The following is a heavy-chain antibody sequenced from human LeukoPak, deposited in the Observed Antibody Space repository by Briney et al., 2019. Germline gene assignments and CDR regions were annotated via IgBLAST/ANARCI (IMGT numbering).Heavy chain of an antibody. Sequence: PSKTLSLTCTVSGGSISTYYWSWIRQPPGKGLEWIGYIYYSGSTNYNPSLKSRVTISVDTFKNQFSLKLSSVTAADTAVYYCARDLHGEKDYWGQGTLVTVSS. V-gene: IGHV4-59*01. CDR2: IYYSGST. CDR3: ARDLHGEKDY. J-gene: IGHJ4*02. CDR1: GGSISTYY. D-gene: IGHD4-17*01.